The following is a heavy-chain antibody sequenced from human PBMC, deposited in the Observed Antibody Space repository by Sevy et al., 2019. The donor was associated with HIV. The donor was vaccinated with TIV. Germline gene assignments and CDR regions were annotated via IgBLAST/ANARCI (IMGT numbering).Heavy chain of an antibody. J-gene: IGHJ4*02. CDR2: ILSVGNIK. CDR1: GFTFSSYG. CDR3: ARESGSGWYIDH. Sequence: GGSLRLSCAASGFTFSSYGLHWVRQAPGRGLEWVAGILSVGNIKYYIASVKGRFTISRDDSKNTLYLQMNSLRAEDTAVYYCARESGSGWYIDHWGQGALVTVSS. V-gene: IGHV3-33*01. D-gene: IGHD6-19*01.